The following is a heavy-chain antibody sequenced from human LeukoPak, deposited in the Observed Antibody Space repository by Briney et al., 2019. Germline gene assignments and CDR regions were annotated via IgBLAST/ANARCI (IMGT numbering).Heavy chain of an antibody. Sequence: GGSLRLSCAASGFTVSTNYMTWVRQAPGKGLEWGSFIYSDGSTYYADSVKGRFTISRDNSKNTLYLQMNSLRAEDTAVYYCAREWRGSVDAFDIWGQGTMVTVSP. CDR1: GFTVSTNY. CDR2: IYSDGST. V-gene: IGHV3-53*01. D-gene: IGHD3-10*01. J-gene: IGHJ3*02. CDR3: AREWRGSVDAFDI.